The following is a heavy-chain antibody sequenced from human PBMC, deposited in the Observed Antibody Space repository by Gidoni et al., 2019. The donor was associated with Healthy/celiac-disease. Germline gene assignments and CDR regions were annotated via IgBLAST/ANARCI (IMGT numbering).Heavy chain of an antibody. CDR3: ARDYYGSGSYYKREYYYYYGMDV. CDR1: GFTYSSYS. V-gene: IGHV3-21*01. J-gene: IGHJ6*02. CDR2: ISSSRRYI. Sequence: EVQLVESGGGLVTPGGSLRLSCAASGFTYSSYSINWFRQAPGKGLEWVSYISSSRRYIYYAYPVKGRFTISRDNAKNSLYLQMNSLRAEDTAVYYCARDYYGSGSYYKREYYYYYGMDVWGQGTTVTVSS. D-gene: IGHD3-10*01.